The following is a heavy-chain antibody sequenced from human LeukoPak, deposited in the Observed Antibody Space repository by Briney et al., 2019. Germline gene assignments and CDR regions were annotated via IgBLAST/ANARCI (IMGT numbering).Heavy chain of an antibody. CDR1: GGSISSYS. V-gene: IGHV4-59*01. Sequence: SETLSLTCTVSGGSISSYSWSWIRQPPGKGLEWIGYIYYSGSTNYNPSLKSRVTISVDTSKNQFSLKLSSVTAADTAVYYCARGRHYYDSSGYYWDYWGQGTLVTVSS. CDR2: IYYSGST. D-gene: IGHD3-22*01. J-gene: IGHJ4*02. CDR3: ARGRHYYDSSGYYWDY.